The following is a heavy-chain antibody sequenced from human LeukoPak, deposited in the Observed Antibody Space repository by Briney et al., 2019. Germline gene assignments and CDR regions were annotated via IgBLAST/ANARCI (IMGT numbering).Heavy chain of an antibody. Sequence: SETLSLTCTVSGGSISSYYWSWIRQPPGKGLEWIGYIYYSGSTNYNPSLKSRVTISVDTSKNQFSLKLSSVTAADTAVYYCARWSGSYQDAFDIWGQGTMVTVSS. J-gene: IGHJ3*02. V-gene: IGHV4-59*01. D-gene: IGHD1-26*01. CDR3: ARWSGSYQDAFDI. CDR2: IYYSGST. CDR1: GGSISSYY.